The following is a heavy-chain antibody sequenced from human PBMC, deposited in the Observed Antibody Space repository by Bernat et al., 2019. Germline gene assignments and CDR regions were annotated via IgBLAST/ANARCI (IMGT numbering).Heavy chain of an antibody. CDR3: ARDLSRPVVPAAIDNHYERGY. CDR1: GFTFSSYS. CDR2: ISYDGSNK. D-gene: IGHD2-2*01. Sequence: VQLVESGGGLVKPGGSLRLSCAASGFTFSSYSMNWVRQAPGKGLEWVAVISYDGSNKYYADSVKGRFTISRDNSKNTLYLQMNSLRAEDTAVYYCARDLSRPVVPAAIDNHYERGYWGQGTLVTVSS. V-gene: IGHV3-30*03. J-gene: IGHJ4*02.